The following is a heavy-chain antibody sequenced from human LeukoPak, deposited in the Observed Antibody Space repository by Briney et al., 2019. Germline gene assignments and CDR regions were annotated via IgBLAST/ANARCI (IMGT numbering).Heavy chain of an antibody. CDR1: GFTFSNAW. Sequence: PGGSLRLSCAASGFTFSNAWMSWVRQAPGKGLEWVGRIKSKTDGGTTDYAAPVKGRFTISRDDSKNTLYLQMNSLKTEDTAVYYCTTGVSDTANEALLGYFDYWGQGTLVTVSS. D-gene: IGHD5-18*01. J-gene: IGHJ4*02. CDR3: TTGVSDTANEALLGYFDY. CDR2: IKSKTDGGTT. V-gene: IGHV3-15*01.